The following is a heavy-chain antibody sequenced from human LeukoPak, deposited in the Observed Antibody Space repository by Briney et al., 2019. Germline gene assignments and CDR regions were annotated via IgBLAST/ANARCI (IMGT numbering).Heavy chain of an antibody. CDR1: GYTFTSYD. D-gene: IGHD3-10*01. V-gene: IGHV1-8*01. Sequence: GASVKVSCKASGYTFTSYDINWVRQATGQRLEWMGWMNPNSGNTGYAKKFQGRVTMTRNTSMSTAYMELSSLRSEDSAVYYCARGPGNNTGRSAGMPKGWFDPWGQGTLVTVSS. J-gene: IGHJ5*02. CDR3: ARGPGNNTGRSAGMPKGWFDP. CDR2: MNPNSGNT.